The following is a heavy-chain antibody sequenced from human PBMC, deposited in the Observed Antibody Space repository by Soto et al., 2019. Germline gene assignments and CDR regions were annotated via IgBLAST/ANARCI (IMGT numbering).Heavy chain of an antibody. Sequence: PGGSLRLSCAASGFTFSSYSMNWVRQAPGKGLEWVSSISSSSSYIYYADSVKGRFTISRDNAKNSLYLQMNSLRAEDTAVYYCARDLSRDGYNSAFDIWGQGTMVTV. J-gene: IGHJ3*02. D-gene: IGHD5-12*01. CDR1: GFTFSSYS. CDR3: ARDLSRDGYNSAFDI. CDR2: ISSSSSYI. V-gene: IGHV3-21*01.